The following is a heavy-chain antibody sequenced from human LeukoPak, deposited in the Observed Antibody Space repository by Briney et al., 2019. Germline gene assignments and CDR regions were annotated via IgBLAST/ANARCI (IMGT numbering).Heavy chain of an antibody. J-gene: IGHJ4*02. Sequence: SETLSLTCSVSGGSISGDDDYWSWIRQPPGKGLEWIGYINHSGNTYYIPSLRSRGTISIDTSKNQFSLELSSVTAADTAVYYCARYTVTNLLDFWGQGTLVTVSS. CDR1: GGSISGDDDY. V-gene: IGHV4-30-4*08. CDR3: ARYTVTNLLDF. CDR2: INHSGNT. D-gene: IGHD4-17*01.